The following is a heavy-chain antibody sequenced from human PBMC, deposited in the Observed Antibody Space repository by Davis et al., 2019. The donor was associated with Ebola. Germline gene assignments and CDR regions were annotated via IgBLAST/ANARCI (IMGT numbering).Heavy chain of an antibody. CDR3: ARLGDPWGSYAN. D-gene: IGHD3-16*01. J-gene: IGHJ4*02. Sequence: SETLSLTCTVSGVSISSVNYHWNWVRQPPGKGLEWIGYIYYTGSTYYNPSLKNRLTISVDTSKNQFSLKLSSVTAADTAVYYCARLGDPWGSYANWGQGTLVTVSS. CDR1: GVSISSVNYH. V-gene: IGHV4-30-4*08. CDR2: IYYTGST.